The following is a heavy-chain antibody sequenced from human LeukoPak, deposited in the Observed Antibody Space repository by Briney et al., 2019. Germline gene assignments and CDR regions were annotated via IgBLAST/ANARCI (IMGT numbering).Heavy chain of an antibody. CDR2: VYYSGST. J-gene: IGHJ2*01. D-gene: IGHD3-10*01. Sequence: PSETLPLTCTVSGGSISSSSYYWGWIRQSPGKGLEWIGGVYYSGSTYYNPSLESRVTISADTSKNQFSLKLTSVTAADTAVFYCARRVRGRDNRYFDLWGRGTLVTVSS. CDR3: ARRVRGRDNRYFDL. V-gene: IGHV4-39*01. CDR1: GGSISSSSYY.